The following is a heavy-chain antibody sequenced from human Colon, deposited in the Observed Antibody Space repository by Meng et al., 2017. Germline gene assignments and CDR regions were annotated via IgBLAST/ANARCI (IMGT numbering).Heavy chain of an antibody. CDR1: GGSISGLKW. V-gene: IGHV4-4*02. CDR3: ARGGYHDSDSTVDY. Sequence: QVQLEESGPGLVKPSGTLSLTCAVSGGSISGLKWWSWVRQPPGKGLEWIGEIYHSGSTNYNPSLRSRVTMSVDNSKNQFSLKLTSVTAADTAVYFCARGGYHDSDSTVDYWGQGTLVTVSS. J-gene: IGHJ4*02. D-gene: IGHD5-12*01. CDR2: IYHSGST.